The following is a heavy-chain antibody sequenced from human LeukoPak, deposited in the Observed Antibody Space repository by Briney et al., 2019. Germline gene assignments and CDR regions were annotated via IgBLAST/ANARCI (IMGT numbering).Heavy chain of an antibody. J-gene: IGHJ5*02. CDR3: ARRYCSSTSCYRGGWFDP. Sequence: SVKVSCKASGGTFSSYAISWVRQAPGQGLEWMGGIIPIFGTANYAQKFQGRVTITTDESMSTAYMELSSLRSEDTAVYYCARRYCSSTSCYRGGWFDPWGQGTLVTVSS. CDR2: IIPIFGTA. CDR1: GGTFSSYA. D-gene: IGHD2-2*02. V-gene: IGHV1-69*05.